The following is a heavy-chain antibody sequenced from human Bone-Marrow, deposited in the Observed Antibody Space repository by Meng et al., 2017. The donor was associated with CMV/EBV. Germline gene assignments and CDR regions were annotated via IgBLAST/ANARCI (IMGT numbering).Heavy chain of an antibody. D-gene: IGHD4-23*01. Sequence: ASVKVSCKASGYTFKGNFIHWVRQAPGQGLEWMGWINPNSGGINLAQKFQGRVTMIRDTSFNTAYMDLRTLKADDTAVYYCAIGSDSGNSFEYFDFWGQGTLVTVSS. J-gene: IGHJ4*02. CDR2: INPNSGGI. CDR3: AIGSDSGNSFEYFDF. V-gene: IGHV1-2*02. CDR1: GYTFKGNF.